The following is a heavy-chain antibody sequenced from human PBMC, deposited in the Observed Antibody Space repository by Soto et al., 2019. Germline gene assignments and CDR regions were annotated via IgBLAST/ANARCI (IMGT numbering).Heavy chain of an antibody. Sequence: QVQLVQSGGEVKKPGASVKVSCKASGYIFNSFGISWVRQAPGQGLEWMGWISAYTGNTKYAQNFQGRVTMTTDTSTSTAYMELRSLRSDDTAVYYCARRWTTGEIDYWGQGTLVTGSS. D-gene: IGHD4-17*01. CDR3: ARRWTTGEIDY. CDR2: ISAYTGNT. J-gene: IGHJ4*02. V-gene: IGHV1-18*01. CDR1: GYIFNSFG.